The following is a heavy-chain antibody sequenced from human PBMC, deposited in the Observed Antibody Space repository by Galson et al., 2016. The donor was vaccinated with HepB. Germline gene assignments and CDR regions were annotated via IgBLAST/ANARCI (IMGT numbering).Heavy chain of an antibody. CDR2: IYYSGST. CDR1: GASITDYY. CDR3: ARREGYTSGRYWFDP. Sequence: SETLSLTCSVSGASITDYYWGWIRQPPGKGLEYIGYIYYSGSTNYNPSLRSRVTMSLDTPKKHFSLNLTSVTAADTAIYFCARREGYTSGRYWFDPWGPGILVTVSS. J-gene: IGHJ5*02. V-gene: IGHV4-59*01. D-gene: IGHD6-19*01.